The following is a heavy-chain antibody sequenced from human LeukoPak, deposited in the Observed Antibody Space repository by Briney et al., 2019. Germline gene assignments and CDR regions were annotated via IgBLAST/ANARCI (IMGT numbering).Heavy chain of an antibody. CDR2: ISSSSGTI. CDR3: ARLKFGYYYDSSHHNWFDP. Sequence: GGSLRLSCAASGFTFSGYAMNWVRQAPGKGLEWVAYISSSSGTIYYTDSVKGRFTISRDNAKNSVFLQMSSLSGADTAVYYCARLKFGYYYDSSHHNWFDPWGQGTLVTVSS. D-gene: IGHD3-22*01. CDR1: GFTFSGYA. V-gene: IGHV3-48*01. J-gene: IGHJ5*02.